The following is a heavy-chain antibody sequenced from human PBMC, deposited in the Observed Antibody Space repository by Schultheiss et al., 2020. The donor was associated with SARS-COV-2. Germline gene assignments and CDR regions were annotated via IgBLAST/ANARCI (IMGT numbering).Heavy chain of an antibody. CDR1: GFTFSSYA. J-gene: IGHJ4*02. CDR2: ISGSGGST. V-gene: IGHV3-23*01. CDR3: AKDLYSSGYYQFDY. Sequence: GESLKISCAASGFTFSSYAMSWVRQAPGKGLEWVSAISGSGGSTYYADSVKGRFTISRDNSKNTLYLQMNSLRAEDTAVYYCAKDLYSSGYYQFDYWGQGTLVTVSS. D-gene: IGHD3-22*01.